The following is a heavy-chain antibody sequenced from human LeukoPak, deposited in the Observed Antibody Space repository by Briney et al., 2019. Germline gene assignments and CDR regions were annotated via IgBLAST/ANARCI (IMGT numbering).Heavy chain of an antibody. Sequence: SQTLSLTCALSGDIFSSNSAAWNWIRQSPSRGLEWLGRTYYRSNLYNDYAVSMKSRITINPDTSKDQFSLQLNSVTPEDTAVYYCARDAGSGWSSFDYWGRGTLVTVSS. D-gene: IGHD6-19*01. CDR2: TYYRSNLYN. CDR1: GDIFSSNSAA. CDR3: ARDAGSGWSSFDY. V-gene: IGHV6-1*01. J-gene: IGHJ4*02.